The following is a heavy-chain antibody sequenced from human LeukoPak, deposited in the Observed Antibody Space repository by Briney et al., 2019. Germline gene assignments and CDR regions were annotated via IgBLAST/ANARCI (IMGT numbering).Heavy chain of an antibody. CDR2: INPNSGGT. D-gene: IGHD6-6*01. J-gene: IGHJ4*02. Sequence: ASVKVSCKASGYTFTGYYMHWVRQAPGQGLEWMGWINPNSGGTNYAQKFQGRVTMTRDTSISTAYMELSRLRSDDPAVYYCARDRPRNEYSSSSAKYYFDYWGQGTLVTVSS. CDR1: GYTFTGYY. CDR3: ARDRPRNEYSSSSAKYYFDY. V-gene: IGHV1-2*02.